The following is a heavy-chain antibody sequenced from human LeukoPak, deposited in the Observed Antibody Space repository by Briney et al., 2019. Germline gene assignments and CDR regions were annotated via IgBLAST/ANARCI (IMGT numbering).Heavy chain of an antibody. V-gene: IGHV3-7*03. Sequence: PGGSLRLSCAASGFIFSNFWMYWVRQAPGKGLEELATIKPDGTATYYVDSVKGRFTISRDNAKNSLYLQMNGLRAEDTAVYYCARDGVGGYTADYWGQGTLVTVSS. CDR1: GFIFSNFW. J-gene: IGHJ4*02. D-gene: IGHD6-13*01. CDR3: ARDGVGGYTADY. CDR2: IKPDGTAT.